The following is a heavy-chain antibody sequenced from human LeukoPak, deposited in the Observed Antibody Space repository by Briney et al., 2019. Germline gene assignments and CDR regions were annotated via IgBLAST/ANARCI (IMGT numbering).Heavy chain of an antibody. CDR2: INPNSGGT. Sequence: AXVKVSCKASGYTFTGYYMHWVRQAPGQGLEWMGWINPNSGGTNYAQKFQGRVTMTRDTSISTAYMELSRLRSDDTAVYYCARALWLRLPYFDYWGQGTLVTVSS. V-gene: IGHV1-2*02. CDR3: ARALWLRLPYFDY. D-gene: IGHD5-12*01. J-gene: IGHJ4*02. CDR1: GYTFTGYY.